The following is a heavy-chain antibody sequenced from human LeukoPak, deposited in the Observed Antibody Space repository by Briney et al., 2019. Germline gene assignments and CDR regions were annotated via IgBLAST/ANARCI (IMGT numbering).Heavy chain of an antibody. CDR1: GGTFSSYA. V-gene: IGHV1-69*13. CDR3: ARAPTYSSGWYGT. Sequence: WASVKVSCKASGGTFSSYAISWVRQAPGQGLEWMGGIIPIFGTANYAQKFQGRVTITADESTSTAYMELSSLRSEDTAVYYCARAPTYSSGWYGTWGQGTLVTVSS. D-gene: IGHD6-19*01. CDR2: IIPIFGTA. J-gene: IGHJ4*02.